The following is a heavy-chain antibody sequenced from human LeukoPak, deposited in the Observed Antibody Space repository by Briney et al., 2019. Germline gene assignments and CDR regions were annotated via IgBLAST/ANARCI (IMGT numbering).Heavy chain of an antibody. CDR2: MNPNSGNT. V-gene: IGHV1-8*01. CDR3: ARGGGYCSGGSCCASDY. Sequence: ASVKVSCKASGYTFTSYDINWVRQATGQGLEWMGWMNPNSGNTGYAQKFQGRVTMTRNTSISTAYMELSSLRSEDTAVYYCARGGGYCSGGSCCASDYWGQGTLVTVSS. J-gene: IGHJ4*02. D-gene: IGHD2-15*01. CDR1: GYTFTSYD.